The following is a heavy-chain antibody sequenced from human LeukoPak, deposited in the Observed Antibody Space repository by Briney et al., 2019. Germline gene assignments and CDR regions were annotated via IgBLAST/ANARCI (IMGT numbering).Heavy chain of an antibody. J-gene: IGHJ6*03. CDR3: ASYDYGDYGPKTGYYMDV. Sequence: GGSLRLSCAASGFTFSSYSMSWVRQAPGKGLEWVSSISSSSSYIYYADSVKGRFTISRDNAKNSLYLQMNSLRAEDTAVYYRASYDYGDYGPKTGYYMDVWGKGTTVTVSS. CDR2: ISSSSSYI. V-gene: IGHV3-21*01. CDR1: GFTFSSYS. D-gene: IGHD4-17*01.